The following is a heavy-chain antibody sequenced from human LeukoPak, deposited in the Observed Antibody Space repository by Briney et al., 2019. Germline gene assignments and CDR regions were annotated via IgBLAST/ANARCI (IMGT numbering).Heavy chain of an antibody. Sequence: SETLSLTCAVYGGSFSGYYWSWIRQPPGKGLEWIGEINHSGSTNYNPSLKSRVTISVDTSKNQFSLKLSSVTAADTAVYYCARSPVVVPAAIHWCDPWGQGTLVTVSS. D-gene: IGHD2-2*01. CDR1: GGSFSGYY. J-gene: IGHJ5*02. CDR3: ARSPVVVPAAIHWCDP. CDR2: INHSGST. V-gene: IGHV4-34*01.